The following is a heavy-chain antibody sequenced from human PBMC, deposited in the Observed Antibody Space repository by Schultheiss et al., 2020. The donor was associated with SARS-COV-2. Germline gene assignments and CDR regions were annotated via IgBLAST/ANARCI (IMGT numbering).Heavy chain of an antibody. CDR3: ARDRRLVREQQLDY. CDR1: GFTFSSYA. V-gene: IGHV3-23*01. D-gene: IGHD6-13*01. CDR2: ISGSGGST. J-gene: IGHJ4*02. Sequence: GESLKISCAASGFTFSSYAMSWVRQAPGKGLEWVSAISGSGGSTYYADSVKGRFTISRDNSKNTLYLQMNSLRADDTAVYYCARDRRLVREQQLDYWGQGTLVTVSS.